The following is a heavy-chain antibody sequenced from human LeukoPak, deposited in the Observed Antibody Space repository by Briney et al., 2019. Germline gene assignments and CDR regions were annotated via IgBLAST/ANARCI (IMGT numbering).Heavy chain of an antibody. CDR3: ARVGFRVDDAFDI. Sequence: GGSLRLSCAASGFTFSSYEMKWVRQAPGKGLEWVSYISSSGSTIYYADSVKGRFTISRDNAKNTLYLQMNSLRAEDTAVYYCARVGFRVDDAFDIWGQGTMVTVSS. D-gene: IGHD2-21*01. V-gene: IGHV3-48*03. CDR1: GFTFSSYE. CDR2: ISSSGSTI. J-gene: IGHJ3*02.